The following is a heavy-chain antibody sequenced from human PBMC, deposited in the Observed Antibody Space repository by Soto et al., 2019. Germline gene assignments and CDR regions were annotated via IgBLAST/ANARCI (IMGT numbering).Heavy chain of an antibody. CDR2: INHSGST. CDR3: ARIFGVVYYYYYGMDV. V-gene: IGHV4-34*01. D-gene: IGHD3-3*01. J-gene: IGHJ6*02. CDR1: GGSFSGYY. Sequence: SETLSHTCAVYGGSFSGYYWSWIRQPPGKGLEWIGEINHSGSTNYNPSLKSRVTISVDTSKNQFSLKLSSVTAADTAVYYCARIFGVVYYYYYGMDVWGQGTTVTVSS.